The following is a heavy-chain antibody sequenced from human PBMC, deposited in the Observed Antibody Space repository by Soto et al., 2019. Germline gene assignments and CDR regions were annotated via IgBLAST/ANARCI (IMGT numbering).Heavy chain of an antibody. Sequence: EVQLVESGGGLVQPGGSLRLSCAASEFAFTGRSVHWVRQAPGKGLVWVSGIDKVGTDSTYADSVKGRFTSSRDNAKNTVYLQMNSLRVEDTAVYYCARGWFGPDVWGKGTTVTVSS. CDR1: EFAFTGRS. CDR2: IDKVGTDS. CDR3: ARGWFGPDV. V-gene: IGHV3-74*01. D-gene: IGHD3-10*01. J-gene: IGHJ6*03.